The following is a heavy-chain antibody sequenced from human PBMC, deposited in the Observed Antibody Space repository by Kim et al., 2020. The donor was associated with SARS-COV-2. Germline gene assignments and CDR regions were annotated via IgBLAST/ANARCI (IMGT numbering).Heavy chain of an antibody. CDR2: INPNSGGT. Sequence: ASVKVSCKASGYTFTGYYMHWVRQAPGQGLEWMGWINPNSGGTNYAQKFQGRVTMTRDTSISTAYMELSRLRSDDTAVYYCARVRYSSGRSKGYWGQGTLVTVSS. V-gene: IGHV1-2*02. J-gene: IGHJ4*02. CDR3: ARVRYSSGRSKGY. D-gene: IGHD6-19*01. CDR1: GYTFTGYY.